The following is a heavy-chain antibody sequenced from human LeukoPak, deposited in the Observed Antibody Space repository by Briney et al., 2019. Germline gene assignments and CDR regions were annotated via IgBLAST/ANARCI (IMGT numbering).Heavy chain of an antibody. CDR2: IYYSGST. Sequence: KTSEPLSLTCTVSGGSISSGGYYWSWIRQHPGKGLEWIGYIYYSGSTYYNPSLKSRVTISVDTSKNQFSLKLSSVTAADTAVYYCARVTNANFDYWGQGTLVTVSS. CDR3: ARVTNANFDY. CDR1: GGSISSGGYY. D-gene: IGHD4-11*01. V-gene: IGHV4-31*03. J-gene: IGHJ4*02.